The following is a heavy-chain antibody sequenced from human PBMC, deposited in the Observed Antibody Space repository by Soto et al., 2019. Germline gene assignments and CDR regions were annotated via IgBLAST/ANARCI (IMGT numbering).Heavy chain of an antibody. CDR1: GFTFSSYW. D-gene: IGHD6-13*01. J-gene: IGHJ6*02. CDR2: IKQDGSEK. V-gene: IGHV3-7*01. CDR3: ARDQQVVLGYYYNAMDV. Sequence: GGSLRLSCAASGFTFSSYWMSWVRQAPGKGLEWVANIKQDGSEKYYVDSVKGRFTISRDNSKNTLYLQMDSLRAEDTAVYYCARDQQVVLGYYYNAMDVWGQGTTVTVSS.